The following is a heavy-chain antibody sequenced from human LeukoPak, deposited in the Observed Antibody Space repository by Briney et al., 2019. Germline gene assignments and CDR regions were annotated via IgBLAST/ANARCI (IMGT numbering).Heavy chain of an antibody. J-gene: IGHJ3*02. CDR1: GYTFTSYD. V-gene: IGHV1-8*03. CDR3: ARSWSRGQQFTADAFDI. CDR2: MNPNSGNT. D-gene: IGHD3-3*01. Sequence: GASVKVSCKASGYTFTSYDINWVRQATGQGLEWMGWMNPNSGNTGYAQKFQGRVTITRNTSISTAYMELSSLRSEDTAVYYCARSWSRGQQFTADAFDIWGQGTMVTVSS.